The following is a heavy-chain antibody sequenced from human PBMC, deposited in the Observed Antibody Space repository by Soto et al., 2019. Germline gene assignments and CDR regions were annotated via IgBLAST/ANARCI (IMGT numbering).Heavy chain of an antibody. CDR2: ISYDGSDG. Sequence: QVRLVESGGGVVQPGRSLRLSCAASGFTFRSYGMHWVRQAPGKGLEWVALISYDGSDGYYGDSMQGRFSTSRDNSKGTLYLQINSLRVEDTAVYYCANHADYENAAFEVWGQGTMVTVSS. V-gene: IGHV3-30*18. J-gene: IGHJ3*01. D-gene: IGHD4-17*01. CDR1: GFTFRSYG. CDR3: ANHADYENAAFEV.